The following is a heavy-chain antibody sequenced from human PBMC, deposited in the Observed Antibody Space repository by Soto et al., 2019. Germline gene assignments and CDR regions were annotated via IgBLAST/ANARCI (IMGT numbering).Heavy chain of an antibody. Sequence: EVQLVESGGGLVQPGGSLRLSCAASGFTFSSYWMHWVRQAPGKGLVWVSRINSDGSSTSYADSVKGRFTISRDNAKNTLYLQMNNLRAEDTAVYYCARYCSSTSCYASDVGDAFDIWGQGTMVTVSS. CDR2: INSDGSST. J-gene: IGHJ3*02. CDR3: ARYCSSTSCYASDVGDAFDI. D-gene: IGHD2-2*01. V-gene: IGHV3-74*01. CDR1: GFTFSSYW.